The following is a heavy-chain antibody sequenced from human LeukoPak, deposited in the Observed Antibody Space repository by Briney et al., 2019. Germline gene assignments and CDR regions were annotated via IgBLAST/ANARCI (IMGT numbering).Heavy chain of an antibody. J-gene: IGHJ4*02. CDR1: GGAISSSY. D-gene: IGHD3-10*01. CDR2: MIYSGST. V-gene: IGHV4-59*08. Sequence: SETLSLTCTVSGGAISSSYWSWIRQPPGKGLEGSGYMIYSGSTSSNPSLKSRGIISIDTSKSQSSLKLSSVTAADTAVYYCARRSGSGSLNYFDYWGQGTLVTVSS. CDR3: ARRSGSGSLNYFDY.